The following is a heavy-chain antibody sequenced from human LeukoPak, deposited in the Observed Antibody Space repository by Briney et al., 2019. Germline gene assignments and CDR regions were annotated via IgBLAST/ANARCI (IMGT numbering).Heavy chain of an antibody. Sequence: SETLSLTCTVSGGSISSSSYYWGWIRQPPGKGLEWIGSIYYSGSTHYNPSLESRVTVSLDKSKNQLSLNLTSVTAADTAVYYCSRENGAFSPFGYWGQGTLVTVLS. V-gene: IGHV4-39*07. D-gene: IGHD2-8*01. J-gene: IGHJ4*02. CDR2: IYYSGST. CDR1: GGSISSSSYY. CDR3: SRENGAFSPFGY.